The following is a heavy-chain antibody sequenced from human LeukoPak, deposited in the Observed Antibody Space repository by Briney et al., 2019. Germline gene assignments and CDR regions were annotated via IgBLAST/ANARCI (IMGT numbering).Heavy chain of an antibody. Sequence: GGSLRLSCAASGFTVSSNYMSWVRQAPGKGLEWVSVIYSDGSTYYADSVKGRFTISRDNSKNTLYLQMNSLRAEDTAVYYCARDWATVAWFDPWGQGTLVTVSP. D-gene: IGHD4-23*01. J-gene: IGHJ5*02. CDR2: IYSDGST. V-gene: IGHV3-66*01. CDR1: GFTVSSNY. CDR3: ARDWATVAWFDP.